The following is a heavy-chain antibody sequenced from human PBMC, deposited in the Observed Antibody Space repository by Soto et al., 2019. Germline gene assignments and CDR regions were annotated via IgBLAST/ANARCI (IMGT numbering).Heavy chain of an antibody. V-gene: IGHV1-69*06. CDR1: GGSQA. D-gene: IGHD5-18*01. CDR3: ATVGPPLSGAFTYGYEGPFDY. CDR2: IIGVFPTT. J-gene: IGHJ4*02. Sequence: QVQLVQSGAEVKKLGSSVKVSCKTSGGSQATSWVRQAPGHGPEWLGGIIGVFPTTNKAEKFEGRVTITADKSTGTAYMELSSLTSVDTAVYYCATVGPPLSGAFTYGYEGPFDYWGQGILVIVSS.